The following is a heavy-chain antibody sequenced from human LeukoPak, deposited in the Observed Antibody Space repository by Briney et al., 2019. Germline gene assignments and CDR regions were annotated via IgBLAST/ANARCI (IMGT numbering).Heavy chain of an antibody. D-gene: IGHD3-3*01. J-gene: IGHJ6*03. CDR1: GGSISSGSYY. V-gene: IGHV4-61*02. CDR2: IYTSGST. CDR3: ARGHKNHDFWSGYPYYYYYYMDV. Sequence: SETLSLTCTVSGGSISSGSYYWSWIRQPAGEGLEWIGCIYTSGSTNYNPSLKSRVTISVDTSKNQFSLKLSSVTAADTAVYYCARGHKNHDFWSGYPYYYYYYMDVWGKGTTVTVSS.